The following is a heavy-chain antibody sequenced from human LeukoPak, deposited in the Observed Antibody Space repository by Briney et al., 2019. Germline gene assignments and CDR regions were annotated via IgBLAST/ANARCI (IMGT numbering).Heavy chain of an antibody. V-gene: IGHV4-59*01. D-gene: IGHD1-26*01. CDR1: GGSISNYC. CDR3: ARIPPSNGTYWGTFYYYMDV. Sequence: PSETLSLTCTVSGGSISNYCWTWIRQPPGKGLEWIGCIYFSGTTNYNPSLKSRVTISLDTSNNEFSLKLTSLTAADTAVYYCARIPPSNGTYWGTFYYYMDVWGKGTTVPVSS. J-gene: IGHJ6*03. CDR2: IYFSGTT.